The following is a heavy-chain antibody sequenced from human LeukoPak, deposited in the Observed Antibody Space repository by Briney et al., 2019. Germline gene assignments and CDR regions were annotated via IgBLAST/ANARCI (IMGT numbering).Heavy chain of an antibody. CDR3: ARVRGDSYYYYYMDV. V-gene: IGHV3-48*04. CDR2: ITNSGSTK. Sequence: GGSLRLSCAASGFTFSSYWMSWVRQAPGKGLEWVSFITNSGSTKYYADSVKGRVTISRDNAKNSLDLQMNGLSAEDTAVYYCARVRGDSYYYYYMDVWGKGTTVTVSS. J-gene: IGHJ6*03. CDR1: GFTFSSYW. D-gene: IGHD2-21*02.